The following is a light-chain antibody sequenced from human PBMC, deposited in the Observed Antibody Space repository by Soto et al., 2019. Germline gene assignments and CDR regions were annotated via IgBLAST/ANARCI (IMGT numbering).Light chain of an antibody. J-gene: IGLJ1*01. CDR2: EVS. Sequence: QSVLTQPASVSGSPGQSITISCTGTSSDVGGYNYVSWYQQHPGKAPKLMIYEVSHRPSGVSNRFSGSKSGNTASLTISGPQAEDEADYHCSSYTSSSTSYVFGTGTKVTVL. V-gene: IGLV2-14*01. CDR1: SSDVGGYNY. CDR3: SSYTSSSTSYV.